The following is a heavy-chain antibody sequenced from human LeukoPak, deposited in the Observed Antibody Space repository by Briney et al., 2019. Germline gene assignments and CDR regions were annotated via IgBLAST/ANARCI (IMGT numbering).Heavy chain of an antibody. CDR1: GYTFTGYY. CDR3: ARAVVVVPAAIYYDSSGYLFDY. Sequence: AASVKVSCKASGYTFTGYYMHWARQAPGQGLEWMGWINPNSGGTNYAQKFQGRVTMTRDTSISTAYMELSRLRSDDTAVYYCARAVVVVPAAIYYDSSGYLFDYWGQGTLVTVSS. D-gene: IGHD2-2*02. CDR2: INPNSGGT. V-gene: IGHV1-2*02. J-gene: IGHJ4*02.